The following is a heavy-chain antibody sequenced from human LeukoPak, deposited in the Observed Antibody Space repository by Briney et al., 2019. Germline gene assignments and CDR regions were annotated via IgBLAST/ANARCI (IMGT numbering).Heavy chain of an antibody. CDR3: ARQEGYDFWSGFYTGFYSGMDV. CDR2: IYPGDSDT. D-gene: IGHD3-3*01. Sequence: PGESLKISCKSSGYSFTSYWIAWVRQRPGKGLEWMGIIYPGDSDTRYSPSFQGQVTISADESITTAYLQWGSLKASDTAMYYCARQEGYDFWSGFYTGFYSGMDVWGQGTTVTVSS. V-gene: IGHV5-51*01. CDR1: GYSFTSYW. J-gene: IGHJ6*02.